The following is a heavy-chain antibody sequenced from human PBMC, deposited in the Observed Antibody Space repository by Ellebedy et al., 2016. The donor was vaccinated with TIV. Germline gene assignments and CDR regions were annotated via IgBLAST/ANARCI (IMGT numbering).Heavy chain of an antibody. CDR3: ARMRHGTSALDY. D-gene: IGHD2-2*01. V-gene: IGHV1-2*04. CDR2: INPNSGGT. CDR1: GYTFTGYY. Sequence: ASVKVSCKASGYTFTGYYMHWVRQAPGQGLEWMGWINPNSGGTNYAQKFQGSVTMTRDTSITAAYMELSGLTSDDTALYFCARMRHGTSALDYWGQGTLITVSS. J-gene: IGHJ4*02.